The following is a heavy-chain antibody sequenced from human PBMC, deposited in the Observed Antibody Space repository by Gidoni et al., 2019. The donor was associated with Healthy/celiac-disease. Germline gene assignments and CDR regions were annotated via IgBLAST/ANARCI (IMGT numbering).Heavy chain of an antibody. V-gene: IGHV4-59*01. CDR3: ARGGSGL. CDR2: IYYSGST. Sequence: WIRQPPGKGLEWIGYIYYSGSTNYNPSLKSRVTISVDTSKNQFSLKLSSVTAADTAVYYCARGGSGLWGQGTLVTVSS. D-gene: IGHD3-16*01. J-gene: IGHJ4*02.